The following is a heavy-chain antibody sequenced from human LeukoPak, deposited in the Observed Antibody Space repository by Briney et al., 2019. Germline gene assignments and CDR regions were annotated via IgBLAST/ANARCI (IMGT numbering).Heavy chain of an antibody. D-gene: IGHD3-10*01. V-gene: IGHV4-39*07. CDR3: ARAYYYGSGSYYSPYFDY. CDR1: GGSISSSSYY. CDR2: IYYSGST. J-gene: IGHJ4*02. Sequence: SETLSLTCTVSGGSISSSSYYWGWIRQPPGEGLEWIGSIYYSGSTYYNPSLKSRVTISVDTSKNQFSLKLSSVTAADTAVYYCARAYYYGSGSYYSPYFDYWGQGTLVTVSS.